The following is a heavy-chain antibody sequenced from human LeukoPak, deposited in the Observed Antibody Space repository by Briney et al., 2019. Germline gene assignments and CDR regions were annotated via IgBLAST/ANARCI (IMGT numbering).Heavy chain of an antibody. CDR2: ISGNGGST. J-gene: IGHJ4*02. Sequence: PGGSLRLSCAASGFTFSSYAMSWVRQAPGKGLEWVSAISGNGGSTYYADSVKGRFTISRDNSKSTLSLQMNSLRAEDTAVYYCAKDLHWGFDYWGQGTLVTVSS. CDR1: GFTFSSYA. V-gene: IGHV3-23*01. CDR3: AKDLHWGFDY. D-gene: IGHD7-27*01.